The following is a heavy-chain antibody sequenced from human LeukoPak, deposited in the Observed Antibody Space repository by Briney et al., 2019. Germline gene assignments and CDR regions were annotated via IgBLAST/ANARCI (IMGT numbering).Heavy chain of an antibody. Sequence: GGSLRLSCAASGFAVSSKYMNWVRPAPGKGLEWVTVIYLDGRADYADSVKGGFTISSDNSKSTVYLQMNSLKDEDTAVYYCARDAETSLANWGQGTLVTVSP. CDR1: GFAVSSKY. J-gene: IGHJ4*02. CDR3: ARDAETSLAN. V-gene: IGHV3-66*01. D-gene: IGHD5-24*01. CDR2: IYLDGRA.